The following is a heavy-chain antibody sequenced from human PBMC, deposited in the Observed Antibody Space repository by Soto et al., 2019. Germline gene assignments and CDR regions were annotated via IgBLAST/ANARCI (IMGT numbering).Heavy chain of an antibody. CDR3: ARDPTHFDWPGAYFDQ. D-gene: IGHD3-9*01. CDR2: ISYDGSNK. V-gene: IGHV3-30-3*01. CDR1: GFTFSSYA. J-gene: IGHJ4*01. Sequence: QVQLVESGGGVVQPGRSLRLSCAASGFTFSSYAMHWVRQAPGKGLEWVAVISYDGSNKYYADSVKGRFTISRDNSKNPLYLQKNSLRGEDTAVDYWARDPTHFDWPGAYFDQRGQGTPVTVSS.